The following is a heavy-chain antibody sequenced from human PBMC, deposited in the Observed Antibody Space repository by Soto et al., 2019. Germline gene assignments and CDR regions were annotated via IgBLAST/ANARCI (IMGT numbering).Heavy chain of an antibody. V-gene: IGHV4-30-2*01. CDR2: IYHSGST. J-gene: IGHJ4*02. Sequence: QLQLQESGSGLVKPSQTLSLTCAVSGGSISSGGYSWSWIRQPPGKGLEWIGYIYHSGSTYYNPSLNSRVTIAVDRSKHQFSLKLSSVTVADTAVYYCAAGGGLPRYYWGQGTLVTVSS. CDR1: GGSISSGGYS. CDR3: AAGGGLPRYY. D-gene: IGHD5-12*01.